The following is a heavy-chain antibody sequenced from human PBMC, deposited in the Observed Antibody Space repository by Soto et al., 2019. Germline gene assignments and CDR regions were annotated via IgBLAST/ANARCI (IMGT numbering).Heavy chain of an antibody. CDR2: IIPILGIA. D-gene: IGHD5-18*01. V-gene: IGHV1-69*02. J-gene: IGHJ4*02. Sequence: QVQLVQSGAEVKKPGSSVKVSCKASGGTFSSYTISWVRQAPGQGLEWMGRIIPILGIANYAQKFQGRVTINADQSTSAAYLELSSLRSEDTAVYYCASDRPGGYSYAPLDYWGQGTLVTVSS. CDR3: ASDRPGGYSYAPLDY. CDR1: GGTFSSYT.